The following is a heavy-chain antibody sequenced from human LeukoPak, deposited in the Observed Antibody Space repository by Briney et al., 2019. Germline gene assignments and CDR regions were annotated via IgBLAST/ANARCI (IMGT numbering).Heavy chain of an antibody. J-gene: IGHJ4*02. Sequence: GGSLRLSCAASGFTFSSYAMHWVRQAPGKGLEWVAVISYDGSNKYYADSVKGRFTISRDNSKNTLYLQMNSLGAEDTAVYYCARGSGYYDSSDEDFDYWGQGTLVTVSS. CDR3: ARGSGYYDSSDEDFDY. D-gene: IGHD3-22*01. V-gene: IGHV3-30-3*01. CDR1: GFTFSSYA. CDR2: ISYDGSNK.